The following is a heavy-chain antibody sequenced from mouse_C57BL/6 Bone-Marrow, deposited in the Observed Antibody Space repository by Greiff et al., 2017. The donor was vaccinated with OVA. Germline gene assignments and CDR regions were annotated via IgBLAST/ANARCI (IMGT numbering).Heavy chain of an antibody. CDR3: ARRDGYYFWFAY. D-gene: IGHD2-3*01. Sequence: EVHLVESGGGLVQPGGSLKLSCAASGFTFSDYYMYWVRQTPEKRLEWVAYISNGGGSTYYPDTVKGLFTISRDNAKNTLYLQMSRLKSEDTAMYYCARRDGYYFWFAYWGQGTLVTVSA. CDR1: GFTFSDYY. J-gene: IGHJ3*01. V-gene: IGHV5-12*01. CDR2: ISNGGGST.